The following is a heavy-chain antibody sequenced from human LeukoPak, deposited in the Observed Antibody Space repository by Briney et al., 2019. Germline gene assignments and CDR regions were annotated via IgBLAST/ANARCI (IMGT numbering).Heavy chain of an antibody. J-gene: IGHJ4*02. V-gene: IGHV4-4*07. CDR3: ASVGLGVVSAARGVY. D-gene: IGHD2-2*01. CDR2: IYTSGST. Sequence: SETLSLTCTVSGGSISSYYWSWIRQPAGKGLEWIGRIYTSGSTNYNPSLKSRVTMSVDTSKNQFSLKLSSVTAADTAVYYCASVGLGVVSAARGVYWGQGTLVTVSS. CDR1: GGSISSYY.